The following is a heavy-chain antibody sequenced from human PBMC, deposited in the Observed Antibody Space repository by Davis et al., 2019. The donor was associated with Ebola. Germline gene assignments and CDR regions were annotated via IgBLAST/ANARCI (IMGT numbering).Heavy chain of an antibody. V-gene: IGHV3-73*01. CDR1: GFTFSGSA. CDR2: IRSKANSYAT. CDR3: TRQPSKYYYYGMDV. Sequence: GGSLRLSCAASGFTFSGSAMHWVRQASGKGLEWVGLIRSKANSYATAYAASVKGRFTISRDDSKNTAYLQMNSLKTEDTAVYYCTRQPSKYYYYGMDVWGQGTTVTVSS. J-gene: IGHJ6*02.